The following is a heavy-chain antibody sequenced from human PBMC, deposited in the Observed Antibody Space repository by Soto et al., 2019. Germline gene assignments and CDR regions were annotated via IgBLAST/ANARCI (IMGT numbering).Heavy chain of an antibody. D-gene: IGHD3-3*01. Sequence: SVKVSCTASGGTLSSYAISWVRQAPGQGLEWMGGIIPIFGTANYAQKFQGRVTITADESTSTAYMELSSLRSEDTAVYYCAKAHQANGVVAETTFDPWGQGTLVTVSS. CDR1: GGTLSSYA. CDR2: IIPIFGTA. CDR3: AKAHQANGVVAETTFDP. J-gene: IGHJ5*02. V-gene: IGHV1-69*13.